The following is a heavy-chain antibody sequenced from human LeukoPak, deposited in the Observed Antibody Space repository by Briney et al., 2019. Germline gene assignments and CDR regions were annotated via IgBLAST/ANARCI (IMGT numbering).Heavy chain of an antibody. Sequence: SETLSLTCAVSGGSISSSNWWSWVRQPPGKGLEWIGEIYHSGSTNYNPSLKSRVTISVDKSKNQFSLKLSSVTAADTAVYYCARDREYCSSTSCYKGFDYWGQGTLVTVSS. CDR2: IYHSGST. CDR1: GGSISSSNW. D-gene: IGHD2-2*02. CDR3: ARDREYCSSTSCYKGFDY. V-gene: IGHV4-4*02. J-gene: IGHJ4*02.